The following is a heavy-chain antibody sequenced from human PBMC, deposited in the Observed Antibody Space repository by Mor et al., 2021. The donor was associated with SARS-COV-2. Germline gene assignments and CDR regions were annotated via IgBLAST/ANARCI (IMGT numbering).Heavy chain of an antibody. CDR3: ARHLPYYYDSSGYYGYMDV. D-gene: IGHD3-22*01. V-gene: IGHV4-39*01. Sequence: TYYNPSLKSRVTKSVDTSKNQFSLKLSSVTAADTAVYYCARHLPYYYDSSGYYGYMDVWGQGTTVTVSS. CDR2: T. J-gene: IGHJ6*02.